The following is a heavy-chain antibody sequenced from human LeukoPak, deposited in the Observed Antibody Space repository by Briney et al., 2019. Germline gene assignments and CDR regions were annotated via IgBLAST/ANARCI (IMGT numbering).Heavy chain of an antibody. CDR2: IRCDGSNK. CDR3: AKDHSSQGVYYYYYMDV. D-gene: IGHD2-8*01. Sequence: GGSLRLSCAASGFTFSSYGMHWVRQAPGKGLEWVAFIRCDGSNKYYADSVKGRFTISRDNSKNTLYLQMNSLRAEDTAVYYCAKDHSSQGVYYYYYMDVWGKGTTVTVSS. V-gene: IGHV3-30*02. CDR1: GFTFSSYG. J-gene: IGHJ6*03.